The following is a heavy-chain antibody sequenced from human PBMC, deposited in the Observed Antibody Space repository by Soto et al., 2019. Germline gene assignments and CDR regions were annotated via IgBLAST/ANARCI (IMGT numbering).Heavy chain of an antibody. CDR2: INTYNDNS. J-gene: IGHJ4*02. CDR3: ARGSQHGRDCLDY. Sequence: ASVKVSCKASGYTFTSYGITWVRQAPGQGLEWMGWINTYNDNSNYAQKFQGRVTMTTDTSTSTAYMELRSLRSDDTAVYYCARGSQHGRDCLDYWGQGTLVTVSS. CDR1: GYTFTSYG. V-gene: IGHV1-18*01. D-gene: IGHD2-21*01.